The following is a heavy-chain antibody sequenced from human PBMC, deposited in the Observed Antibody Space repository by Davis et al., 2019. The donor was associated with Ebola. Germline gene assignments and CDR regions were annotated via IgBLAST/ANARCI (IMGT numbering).Heavy chain of an antibody. V-gene: IGHV3-30-3*01. J-gene: IGHJ3*01. CDR3: AKDTSNVWFDV. CDR1: GFTFTNYA. CDR2: ISYDGSNK. Sequence: GGSLRLSCVASGFTFTNYAIHWVRQAPGKGLEWVAFISYDGSNKDCADSVKGRFTISRDNSKNTLHLQMNSLRVEDTAIYYCAKDTSNVWFDVWGQGTMVTVSS. D-gene: IGHD6-19*01.